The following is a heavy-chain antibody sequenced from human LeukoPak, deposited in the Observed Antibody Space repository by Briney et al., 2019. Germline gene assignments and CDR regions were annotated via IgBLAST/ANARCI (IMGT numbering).Heavy chain of an antibody. D-gene: IGHD1-1*01. J-gene: IGHJ6*02. CDR2: IYDSGST. CDR1: GGSISSYY. V-gene: IGHV4-59*01. CDR3: ARVGGTNYYYGMDV. Sequence: SETLSLTCTVSGGSISSYYWSWIRQPPGKGLEWIGYIYDSGSTNYNPSLKSRVTISVDTSKNQFSLKLSSVTAADTAVYYCARVGGTNYYYGMDVWGQGTTVTVSS.